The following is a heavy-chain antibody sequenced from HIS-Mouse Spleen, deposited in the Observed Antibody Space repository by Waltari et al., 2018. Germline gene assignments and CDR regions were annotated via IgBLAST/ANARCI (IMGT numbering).Heavy chain of an antibody. Sequence: EVQLVETGGGLIQPGGSLGLSCPASGFTVSSNYMRWVRQAPGKGLEWVSVIYSGGSTYYADSVKGRFTISRDNSKNTLYLQMNSLRAEDTAVYYCARHYYYGSGSYYFDYWGQGTLVTVSS. J-gene: IGHJ4*02. D-gene: IGHD3-10*01. CDR3: ARHYYYGSGSYYFDY. CDR2: IYSGGST. CDR1: GFTVSSNY. V-gene: IGHV3-53*02.